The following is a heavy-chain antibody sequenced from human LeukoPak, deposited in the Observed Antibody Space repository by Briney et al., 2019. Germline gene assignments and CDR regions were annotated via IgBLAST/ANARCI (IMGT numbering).Heavy chain of an antibody. CDR2: IYYSGST. CDR1: GGSISTRSYY. J-gene: IGHJ5*02. V-gene: IGHV4-39*07. D-gene: IGHD3-10*01. Sequence: PSETLSLTCTVSGGSISTRSYYWAWIRQPPGKGLEWIGSIYYSGSTSYNPSLKSRVTISVDTSKNQFSLNLSSVTAADTAVYYCARDLWREGPGGNWFDPWGQGTLVTVSS. CDR3: ARDLWREGPGGNWFDP.